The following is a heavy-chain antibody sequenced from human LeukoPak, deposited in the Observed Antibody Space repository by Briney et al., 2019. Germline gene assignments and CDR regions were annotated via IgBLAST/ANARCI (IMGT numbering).Heavy chain of an antibody. CDR2: ISGSGSSI. CDR1: GFTFTDYY. CDR3: ASTASIHDYFDY. V-gene: IGHV3-11*04. Sequence: GGSLRLSCAASGFTFTDYYMSWIRQDPGEGLEWVSYISGSGSSIYYVDSVKGRSTISRDNAKNSLYLQMNSLRAEDTAVYYCASTASIHDYFDYWGQGTLVTVSS. J-gene: IGHJ4*02. D-gene: IGHD2/OR15-2a*01.